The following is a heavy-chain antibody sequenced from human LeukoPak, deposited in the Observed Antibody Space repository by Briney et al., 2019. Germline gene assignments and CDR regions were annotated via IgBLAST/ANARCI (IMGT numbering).Heavy chain of an antibody. V-gene: IGHV5-51*01. CDR2: IYPGDSDT. J-gene: IGHJ4*02. Sequence: KHGESLKISCKGSGYSFTSYWIGWVRQMPGKGLEWMGIIYPGDSDTRYSPSFQGQVTISADKSISTAYLQWSSLKASDTAMYYCARRYCSSTSCYYFDYWGQGTLVTVSS. CDR1: GYSFTSYW. D-gene: IGHD2-2*01. CDR3: ARRYCSSTSCYYFDY.